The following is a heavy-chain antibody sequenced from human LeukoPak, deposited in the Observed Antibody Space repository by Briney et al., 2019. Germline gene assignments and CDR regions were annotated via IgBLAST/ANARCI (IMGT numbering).Heavy chain of an antibody. J-gene: IGHJ4*02. CDR3: ARGPRHYDFWSGYSHNFDY. V-gene: IGHV3-7*01. CDR1: GFIFSSYW. D-gene: IGHD3-3*01. CDR2: IKQDGSEK. Sequence: GGSLRLSCAASGFIFSSYWMTWVRQAPGKGLEWVANIKQDGSEKYYVDSVKGRFTISRDNAKNSLYLQMNSLRAEDTAVYYCARGPRHYDFWSGYSHNFDYWGQGTLVTVSS.